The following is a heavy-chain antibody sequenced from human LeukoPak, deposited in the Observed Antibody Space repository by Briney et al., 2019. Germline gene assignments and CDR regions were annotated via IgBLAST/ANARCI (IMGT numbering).Heavy chain of an antibody. CDR1: GFTLGSYS. V-gene: IGHV3-48*02. J-gene: IGHJ6*02. CDR2: ISTSSSTI. Sequence: GGSLRLSCAASGFTLGSYSMTWVRQAPGKGLEWVSYISTSSSTISYADSVKGRFTISRDNAKNSLSLQMNSLRDEDTAVYYCARARGMDVWGQGTTVTVAS. CDR3: ARARGMDV.